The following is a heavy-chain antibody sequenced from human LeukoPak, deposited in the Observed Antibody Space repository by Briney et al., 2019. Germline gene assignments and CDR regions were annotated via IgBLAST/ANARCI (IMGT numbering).Heavy chain of an antibody. D-gene: IGHD3-22*01. CDR3: ARSGSGYYHTPDY. V-gene: IGHV4-34*01. CDR2: IYHSGST. CDR1: AGSFSGYY. J-gene: IGHJ4*02. Sequence: SHTLSLTCPAHAGSFSGYYWTCIPQPPGKGLNRLRQIYHSGSTNYNPSLKSRVTISVDTSKSPFSLNLSPLPAADPAVYYCARSGSGYYHTPDYWGQGTLVTVSS.